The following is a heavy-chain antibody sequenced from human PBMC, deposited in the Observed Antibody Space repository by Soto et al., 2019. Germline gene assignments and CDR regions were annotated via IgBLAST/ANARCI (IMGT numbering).Heavy chain of an antibody. D-gene: IGHD3-3*01. J-gene: IGHJ3*02. CDR1: GFTFSSYG. CDR2: ISYDGSNK. CDR3: AKDRALLRFLEWLLDDAFDI. V-gene: IGHV3-30*18. Sequence: ESGGGVVQPGRSLRLSCAASGFTFSSYGMHWVRQAPGKGLEWVAVISYDGSNKYYADSVKGRFTISRDNSKNTLYLQMNSLRAEDTAVYYCAKDRALLRFLEWLLDDAFDIWGQGTMVTVSS.